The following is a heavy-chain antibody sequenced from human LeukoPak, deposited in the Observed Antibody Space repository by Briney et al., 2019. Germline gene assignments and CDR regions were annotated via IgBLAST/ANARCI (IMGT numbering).Heavy chain of an antibody. J-gene: IGHJ5*02. V-gene: IGHV4-4*07. D-gene: IGHD6-19*01. CDR1: GDSISSYY. Sequence: SETLSLTCTVPGDSISSYYWSWIRQPAGKGLEWIGRVYVTGSTNLNPALQSRVTMSVDTSKNQFSLKLTSVTAADTAVYYCARDRQWLVDHWGQGTPVTVSS. CDR3: ARDRQWLVDH. CDR2: VYVTGST.